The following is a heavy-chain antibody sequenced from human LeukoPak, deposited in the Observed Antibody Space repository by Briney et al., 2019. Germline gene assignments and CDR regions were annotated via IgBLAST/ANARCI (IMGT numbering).Heavy chain of an antibody. CDR1: GDSITNNNYY. CDR3: ARAPQLVTPFGGFDP. CDR2: IYYTGRT. V-gene: IGHV4-39*07. J-gene: IGHJ5*02. D-gene: IGHD6-13*01. Sequence: SETLSLTCTVSGDSITNNNYYWGWIRQPPGKGLEWIGSIYYTGRTHYKPSLESRLTLSVDTSKNQFSLKLSSVTAADTAVYYCARAPQLVTPFGGFDPWGQGTLVTVSS.